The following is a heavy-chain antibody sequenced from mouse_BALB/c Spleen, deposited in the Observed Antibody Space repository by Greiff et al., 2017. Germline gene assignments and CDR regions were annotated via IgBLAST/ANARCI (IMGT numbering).Heavy chain of an antibody. CDR2: IWAGGST. J-gene: IGHJ3*01. Sequence: QVQLQQSGPGLVAPSQSLSITCTVSGFSLTSYGVHWVRQPPGKGLEWLGVIWAGGSTNYNSALMSRMSISKDNSKSQVFLKMNSLQTDDTAMYYCAKESPDGYYAWFAYWGQGTLVTVSA. V-gene: IGHV2-9*02. CDR3: AKESPDGYYAWFAY. CDR1: GFSLTSYG. D-gene: IGHD2-3*01.